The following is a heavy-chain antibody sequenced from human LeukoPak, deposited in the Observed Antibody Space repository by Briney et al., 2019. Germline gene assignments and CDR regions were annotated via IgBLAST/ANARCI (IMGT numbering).Heavy chain of an antibody. Sequence: GGSLRLSCAASGFTVSSNYMSWVRQAPGKGLEWVSVIYSGGSTYYADSVKGRFTISRDNSKNTLYLQMNSLRAEDTAVYYCAKSRGYGNPKYPWDYWGQGTLVTVSS. J-gene: IGHJ4*02. CDR2: IYSGGST. CDR3: AKSRGYGNPKYPWDY. V-gene: IGHV3-53*01. D-gene: IGHD2-2*01. CDR1: GFTVSSNY.